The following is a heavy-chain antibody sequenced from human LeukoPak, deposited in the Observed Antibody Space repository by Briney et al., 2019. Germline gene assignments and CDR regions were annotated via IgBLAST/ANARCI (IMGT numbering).Heavy chain of an antibody. CDR1: GFTFSSYG. D-gene: IGHD5-18*01. Sequence: GGSLRLSCAASGFTFSSYGMSWVRQAPGKGLEWVPAISGSGGSTYYADSVKGRFTISRDNAKNTLYLQMNSLRAEDTVVYYCAKDITAMVLDAFDIWGQGTMVTVSS. J-gene: IGHJ3*02. CDR3: AKDITAMVLDAFDI. CDR2: ISGSGGST. V-gene: IGHV3-23*01.